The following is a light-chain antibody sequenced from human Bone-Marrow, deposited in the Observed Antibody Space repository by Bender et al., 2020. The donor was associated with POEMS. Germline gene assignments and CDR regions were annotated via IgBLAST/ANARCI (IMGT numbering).Light chain of an antibody. CDR3: SSYTSSNSWV. CDR1: SHDIGHSNT. CDR2: GIT. Sequence: QSVLIQPASVSGSPGQSITISCIGTSHDIGHSNTVSWFQHHPGRAPKLIIFGITHRPSGITSRFCASKADTAAFMTIGVHEDEEEDDYCCSSYTSSNSWVFGGGTKVTVL. J-gene: IGLJ3*02. V-gene: IGLV2-14*01.